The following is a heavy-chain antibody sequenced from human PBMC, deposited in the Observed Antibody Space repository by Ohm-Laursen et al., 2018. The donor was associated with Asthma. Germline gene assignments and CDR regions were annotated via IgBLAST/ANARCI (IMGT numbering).Heavy chain of an antibody. CDR2: ISYDGSNK. Sequence: SLRLSCTASGFTFSSYAMHWVRQAPGKGLEWVAVISYDGSNKYYADSVKGRFTISRDNSKNTLYLQMNSLRAEDTAVYYCARGPDRDSNSWHKDNYGMDVWGQGTTVTVSS. J-gene: IGHJ6*02. CDR3: ARGPDRDSNSWHKDNYGMDV. D-gene: IGHD6-13*01. V-gene: IGHV3-30-3*01. CDR1: GFTFSSYA.